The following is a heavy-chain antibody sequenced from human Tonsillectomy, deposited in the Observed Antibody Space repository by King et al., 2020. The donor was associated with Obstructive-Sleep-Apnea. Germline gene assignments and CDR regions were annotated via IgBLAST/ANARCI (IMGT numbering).Heavy chain of an antibody. CDR2: ISWVGGST. V-gene: IGHV3-43D*03. Sequence: VQLVESGGVVVQPGGSLRLSCAASGFTFDYYAMHWVRQAPGKGLEWVSLISWVGGSTYYADSVKGRFTISCDNSKNTLYLQMNSLRAEDTALYYCAKDSEPAAILYYYGMDVWGQGTTVTVSS. CDR1: GFTFDYYA. D-gene: IGHD2-2*01. CDR3: AKDSEPAAILYYYGMDV. J-gene: IGHJ6*02.